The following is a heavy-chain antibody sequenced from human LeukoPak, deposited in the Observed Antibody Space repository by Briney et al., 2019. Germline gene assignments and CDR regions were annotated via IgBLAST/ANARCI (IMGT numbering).Heavy chain of an antibody. J-gene: IGHJ4*02. Sequence: SETLSLTCTVSGGSISSGSYYWSWIRQPAGEGLEWIGRIYTSGSTNYNPSLKSRVTISVDTSKNQFSLKLSSVTAADTAVYYCARSEADDYVWGSYRPGGALDYWGQGTLVTVSS. D-gene: IGHD3-16*02. CDR3: ARSEADDYVWGSYRPGGALDY. CDR2: IYTSGST. CDR1: GGSISSGSYY. V-gene: IGHV4-61*02.